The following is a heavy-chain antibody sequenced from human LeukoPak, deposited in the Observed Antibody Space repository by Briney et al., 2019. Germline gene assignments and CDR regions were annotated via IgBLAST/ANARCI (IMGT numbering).Heavy chain of an antibody. D-gene: IGHD6-19*01. J-gene: IGHJ4*02. CDR2: INHSGST. CDR3: ASRAGTLGY. V-gene: IGHV4-34*01. Sequence: SETLSLTCAVYGGSFSGYYWSWIRQPPGKGLEWIGEINHSGSTNYNPSLKSRVTISVDTSKNQFSLKLSSVTAADTAMYYCASRAGTLGYWGQGTLVTVSS. CDR1: GGSFSGYY.